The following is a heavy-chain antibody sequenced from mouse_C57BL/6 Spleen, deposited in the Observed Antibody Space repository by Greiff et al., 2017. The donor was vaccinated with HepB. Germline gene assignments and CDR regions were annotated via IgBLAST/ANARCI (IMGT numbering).Heavy chain of an antibody. CDR3: AIHYYGSGGNY. J-gene: IGHJ2*01. Sequence: VQLQQPGAELVKPGASVKLSCKASGYTFTSYWMQWVKQRPGQGLEWIGEIDPSDSYTNYNQKFKGKATLTVDTSSSTAYMQLSSLTSEDSAVYYCAIHYYGSGGNYWGQGTTLTVSS. CDR2: IDPSDSYT. CDR1: GYTFTSYW. V-gene: IGHV1-50*01. D-gene: IGHD1-1*01.